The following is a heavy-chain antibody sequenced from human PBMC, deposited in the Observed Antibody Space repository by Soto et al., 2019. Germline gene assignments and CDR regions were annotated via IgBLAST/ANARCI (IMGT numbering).Heavy chain of an antibody. CDR1: GGSISSGGYY. D-gene: IGHD2-21*02. V-gene: IGHV4-31*03. CDR2: IYYSGST. Sequence: QVQLQESGPGLVKPSQTLSLTCTVSGGSISSGGYYWSWIRQHPGKGLECVGYIYYSGSTYYNPTLKSRVTISVDTSKNQFSLKLSSVTAADTAVYYCARGLCGGDCSPHPGYFDYWGQGTLVTVSS. J-gene: IGHJ4*02. CDR3: ARGLCGGDCSPHPGYFDY.